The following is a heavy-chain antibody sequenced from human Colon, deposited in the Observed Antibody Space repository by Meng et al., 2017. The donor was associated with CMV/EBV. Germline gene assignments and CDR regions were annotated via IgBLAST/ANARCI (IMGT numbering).Heavy chain of an antibody. V-gene: IGHV1-8*01. J-gene: IGHJ4*02. CDR3: TRGQFFSDY. CDR1: GYTFTSYE. D-gene: IGHD6-19*01. CDR2: MKPYNGNT. Sequence: QVQLVQSGAEVKRPGASVKSSCKASGYTFTSYEITWVRQAPGQGLEWMGYMKPYNGNTGYVQKFQGRVTMTRDTSISTAYMELSSLRSDDTAVYYCTRGQFFSDYWGQGTLVTVSS.